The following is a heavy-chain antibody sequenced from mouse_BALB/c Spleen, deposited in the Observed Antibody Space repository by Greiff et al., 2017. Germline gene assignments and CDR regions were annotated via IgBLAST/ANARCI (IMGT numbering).Heavy chain of an antibody. J-gene: IGHJ2*01. V-gene: IGHV5-6-5*01. D-gene: IGHD1-1*01. CDR3: ARGEVFITTVVATD. CDR2: ISSGGST. CDR1: GFTFSSYA. Sequence: EVHLVESGGGLVKPGGSLKLSCAASGFTFSSYAMSWVRQTPEKRLEWVASISSGGSTYYPDSVKGRFTISRDNARNILYLQMSSLRSEDTAMYYCARGEVFITTVVATDWGQGTTLTVSS.